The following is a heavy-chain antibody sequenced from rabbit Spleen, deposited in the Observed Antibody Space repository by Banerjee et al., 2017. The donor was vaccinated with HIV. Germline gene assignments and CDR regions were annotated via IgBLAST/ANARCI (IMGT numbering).Heavy chain of an antibody. J-gene: IGHJ4*01. CDR1: GFSFSSRYY. V-gene: IGHV1S40*01. D-gene: IGHD6-1*01. Sequence: QSLEESGGDLVKPGASLTLTCTASGFSFSSRYYMCWVRQAPGKGLEWIACIYTGSGGSAYYASWAKGRFTISKTSSTTVDLKMTSLTAADTATYFCGRTDSNGATGYAYGLNLWGLGTLVTVS. CDR3: GRTDSNGATGYAYGLNL. CDR2: IYTGSGGSA.